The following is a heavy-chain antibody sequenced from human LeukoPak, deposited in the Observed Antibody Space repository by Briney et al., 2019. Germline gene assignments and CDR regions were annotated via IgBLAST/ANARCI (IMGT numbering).Heavy chain of an antibody. CDR2: VSGSGNIT. CDR3: AKGPRDSYGYHYYYGMGV. D-gene: IGHD5-18*01. J-gene: IGHJ6*02. CDR1: GFTFRGYA. Sequence: GGSLRLSCVASGFTFRGYAMTWVRQAPGKGLEWVSAVSGSGNITYHADSVKGRFTISRDNSKNTLYLEMNSLRVEDTAVYYRAKGPRDSYGYHYYYGMGVWGHGTTVTVSS. V-gene: IGHV3-23*01.